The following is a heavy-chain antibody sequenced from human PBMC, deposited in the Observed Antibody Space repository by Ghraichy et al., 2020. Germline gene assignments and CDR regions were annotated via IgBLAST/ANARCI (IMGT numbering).Heavy chain of an antibody. V-gene: IGHV3-11*06. CDR3: AISLPDDPIDY. D-gene: IGHD3-16*01. CDR2: ITSGDSYT. CDR1: GFTFSDYD. J-gene: IGHJ4*02. Sequence: GESLNISCAVSGFTFSDYDMSWIRQAPGKGLEWFSHITSGDSYTYYADSVKGRFTISRDKAKNSLYLKMNSLRVEDTAVYYCAISLPDDPIDYWGQGTLVTVSS.